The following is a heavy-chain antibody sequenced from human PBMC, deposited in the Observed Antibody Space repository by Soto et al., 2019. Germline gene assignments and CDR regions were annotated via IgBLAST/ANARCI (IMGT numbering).Heavy chain of an antibody. D-gene: IGHD3-22*01. Sequence: SETLSLTCTVSGGSISSYYWSWIRQPPGKGLEWIGYIYYSGSTNYNPSLKSRVTISVDTSKNQFSLKLSSVTAADTAVYYCARADRHSPYYYDSSGYKGAFDIWGQGTMVTVSS. V-gene: IGHV4-59*01. CDR3: ARADRHSPYYYDSSGYKGAFDI. CDR1: GGSISSYY. J-gene: IGHJ3*02. CDR2: IYYSGST.